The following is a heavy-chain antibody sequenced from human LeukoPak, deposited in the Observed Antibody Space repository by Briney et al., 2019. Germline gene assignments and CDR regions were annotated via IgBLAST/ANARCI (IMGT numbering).Heavy chain of an antibody. D-gene: IGHD6-19*01. CDR3: ARAGGSIRKAGFDY. CDR2: IYSGGST. J-gene: IGHJ4*02. Sequence: PGGSLRLSCAASGFTVSSNYMSWVRQAPGKGLEWGSVIYSGGSTYYADSVKGRFTISRDNSKNTLYLQMNSLRAEDTAVYYCARAGGSIRKAGFDYWGQGTLVTVSS. V-gene: IGHV3-53*01. CDR1: GFTVSSNY.